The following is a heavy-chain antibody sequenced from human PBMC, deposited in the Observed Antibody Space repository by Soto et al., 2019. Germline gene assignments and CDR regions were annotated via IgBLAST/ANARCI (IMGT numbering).Heavy chain of an antibody. CDR2: INHSGST. CDR1: GGSFSGYY. D-gene: IGHD3-9*01. Sequence: SETLSLTCAVYGGSFSGYYWSWIRQPPGKGLEWIGEINHSGSTNYNPSLKSRVTISVDTSKNQFSLKLSSVTAADTAVYYCARGIPYYDILTGLTQVNRFDPWGQGTLVTVSS. CDR3: ARGIPYYDILTGLTQVNRFDP. V-gene: IGHV4-34*01. J-gene: IGHJ5*02.